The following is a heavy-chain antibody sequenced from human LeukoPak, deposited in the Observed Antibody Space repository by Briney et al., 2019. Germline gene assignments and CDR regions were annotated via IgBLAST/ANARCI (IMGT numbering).Heavy chain of an antibody. CDR1: VGSISGSSYY. CDR3: ARGAAGYSYG. J-gene: IGHJ4*02. V-gene: IGHV4-39*07. CDR2: IYYSGST. D-gene: IGHD5-18*01. Sequence: SETLSLTCTVSVGSISGSSYYWGWIRQPPGKGLEWIGSIYYSGSTNYNPSLKSRVTISIVTSKNQFSRRLSSVIAADTAVYYCARGAAGYSYGWGQGTLVTVSS.